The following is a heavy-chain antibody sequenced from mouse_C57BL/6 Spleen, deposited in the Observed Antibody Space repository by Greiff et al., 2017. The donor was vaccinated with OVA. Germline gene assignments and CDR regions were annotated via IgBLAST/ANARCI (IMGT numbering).Heavy chain of an antibody. CDR3: AREDDGYFYWYFDV. CDR1: GYTFTSYG. J-gene: IGHJ1*03. V-gene: IGHV1-81*01. CDR2: IYPRSGNN. Sequence: VQLQQSGAELARPGASVKLSCKASGYTFTSYGISWVKQRNGQGLEWIGEIYPRSGNNYYNEKLKGKATLTADKSSSTAYMELRSLTSEHSAVYFCAREDDGYFYWYFDVWGTGTTVTVSS. D-gene: IGHD2-3*01.